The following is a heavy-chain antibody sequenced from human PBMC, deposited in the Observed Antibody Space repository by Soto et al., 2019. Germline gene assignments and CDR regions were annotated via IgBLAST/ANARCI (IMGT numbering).Heavy chain of an antibody. J-gene: IGHJ6*02. CDR3: ARIYDSSGYYYEHYGMDV. Sequence: ASVKVSCKASGYTFTSYAMHWVRQAPGQRLEWMGWINAGNGNTKYSQKFQGRVTITRDTSASTAYMELSSLRSEDTAVYYCARIYDSSGYYYEHYGMDVWGQGTTVTAP. V-gene: IGHV1-3*01. CDR1: GYTFTSYA. D-gene: IGHD3-22*01. CDR2: INAGNGNT.